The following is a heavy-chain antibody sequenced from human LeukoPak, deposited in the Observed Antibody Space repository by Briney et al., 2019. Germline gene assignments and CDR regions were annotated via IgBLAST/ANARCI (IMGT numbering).Heavy chain of an antibody. J-gene: IGHJ4*02. D-gene: IGHD1/OR15-1a*01. CDR3: AKRNSNYFFDY. Sequence: GGSLRLSCSASGFTFSSYAIHWVRQAPGKGLEWVSAISSSGGSTYYADSVKGRFTISRDNSKNMLYLQMNSLRAEDTAVYYCAKRNSNYFFDYWGQGTLVTVSS. V-gene: IGHV3-23*01. CDR2: ISSSGGST. CDR1: GFTFSSYA.